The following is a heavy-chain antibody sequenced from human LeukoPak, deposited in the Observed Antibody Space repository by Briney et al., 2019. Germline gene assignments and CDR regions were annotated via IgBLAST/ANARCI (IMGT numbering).Heavy chain of an antibody. J-gene: IGHJ3*02. CDR1: GGSISSGGYY. Sequence: SETLSLTCTVSGGSISSGGYYWSWIRQHPGKGLEWIRYIYYSGSTYYNPSLKSRVTISVDTSKNQFSLKLSSVTAADTAVYYCARASPYGSGSYDAFDIWGQGTMVTVSS. CDR2: IYYSGST. V-gene: IGHV4-31*03. D-gene: IGHD3-10*01. CDR3: ARASPYGSGSYDAFDI.